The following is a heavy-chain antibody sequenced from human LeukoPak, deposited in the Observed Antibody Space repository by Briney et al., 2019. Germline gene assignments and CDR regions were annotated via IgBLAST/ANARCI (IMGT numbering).Heavy chain of an antibody. J-gene: IGHJ4*02. CDR1: GFTFSSSA. V-gene: IGHV3-23*01. CDR2: ISGSGGSP. CDR3: ATHREVVITSPLDY. Sequence: HAGGSLRLSCAASGFTFSSSAMSWVRQAPGKGLEWVSAISGSGGSPHYADSVKGRFTISRDNSKNTLYLQMNSLRAEDTAVYYCATHREVVITSPLDYWGQGTLVTVSS. D-gene: IGHD3-22*01.